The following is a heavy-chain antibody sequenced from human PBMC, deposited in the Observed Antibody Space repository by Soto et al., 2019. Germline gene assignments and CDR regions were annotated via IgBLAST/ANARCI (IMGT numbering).Heavy chain of an antibody. CDR3: ARDYVKANYNWFDP. V-gene: IGHV3-30-3*01. D-gene: IGHD1-1*01. J-gene: IGHJ5*02. Sequence: QVQLVASGGGVVQPGRSLRLSCAASGFTFSSYAMHWVRQAPGKGLEWVAVISYDGSNKYYEDSVEGRFTISRDDSKNALYLQMNSLRDEDRAGYYCARDYVKANYNWFDPWGQGTLVTVSS. CDR1: GFTFSSYA. CDR2: ISYDGSNK.